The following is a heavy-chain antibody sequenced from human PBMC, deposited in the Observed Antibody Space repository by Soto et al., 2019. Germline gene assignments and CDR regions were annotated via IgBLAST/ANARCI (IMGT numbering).Heavy chain of an antibody. J-gene: IGHJ6*02. CDR1: GGSISSGDYY. Sequence: QVQLQESGPGLVKPSQTLSLTCTVSGGSISSGDYYWSWIRQPPGKGLEWIGYIYYSGSTYYNPSLKTRVTISVDTSKNQFSLKLSSVTAADTAVYYCARALYSSFPRYYYYGMDVWGQGTTVTVSS. V-gene: IGHV4-30-4*01. CDR2: IYYSGST. CDR3: ARALYSSFPRYYYYGMDV. D-gene: IGHD4-4*01.